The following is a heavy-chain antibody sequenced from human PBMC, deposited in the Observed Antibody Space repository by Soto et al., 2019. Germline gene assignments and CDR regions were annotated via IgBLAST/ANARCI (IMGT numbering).Heavy chain of an antibody. J-gene: IGHJ4*02. V-gene: IGHV3-30-3*01. Sequence: GGSLRLSCAASGFTFSSYAMHWVRQAPGKGLEWVAVISYDGSNKYYADSVKGRFTISRDNSKNTLYLQMNSLRAEDTAVYYCASKGPDYYFDYWGQGTLVTVSS. D-gene: IGHD2-21*01. CDR3: ASKGPDYYFDY. CDR2: ISYDGSNK. CDR1: GFTFSSYA.